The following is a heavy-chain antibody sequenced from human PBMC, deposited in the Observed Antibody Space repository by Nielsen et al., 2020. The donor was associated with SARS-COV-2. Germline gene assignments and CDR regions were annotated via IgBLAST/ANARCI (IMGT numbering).Heavy chain of an antibody. Sequence: ASVKVSCKASGYTFTGYHIHWVRQAPGQGLEWMGRINPNSGGTDYAQKFQGRVTMTRDTSTSTVYMELSSLRSEDTAVYYCARDVGLQWLVLIGGSYFDYWGQGTLVTVSS. D-gene: IGHD6-19*01. CDR1: GYTFTGYH. CDR2: INPNSGGT. J-gene: IGHJ4*02. V-gene: IGHV1-2*06. CDR3: ARDVGLQWLVLIGGSYFDY.